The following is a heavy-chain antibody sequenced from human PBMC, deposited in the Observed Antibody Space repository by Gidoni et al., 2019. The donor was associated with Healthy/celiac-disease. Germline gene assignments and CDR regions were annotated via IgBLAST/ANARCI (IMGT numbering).Heavy chain of an antibody. CDR1: GSTFTSYY. D-gene: IGHD1-26*01. Sequence: QVQLVQSGAEVKKPGASVKVSCKASGSTFTSYYMHWVRQAPGQGLEWMGIINPSGGSTSYAQKFQGRVTMTRDTSTSTVYMELSSLRSEDTAVYYCARAVPGVGDYDYWGQGTLVTVSS. CDR3: ARAVPGVGDYDY. J-gene: IGHJ4*02. V-gene: IGHV1-46*01. CDR2: INPSGGST.